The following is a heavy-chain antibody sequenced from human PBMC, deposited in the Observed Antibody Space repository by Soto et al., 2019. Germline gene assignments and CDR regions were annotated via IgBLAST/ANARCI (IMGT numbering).Heavy chain of an antibody. Sequence: PSETLSLTCVVSGGSISSGGAYYWSWIRQSLGKGLEWIGYIHYSGSTYYNSSLKSRVTMSVDTSKNQFSLKVSSVTAADTAVYYCARSPRGLGNFDCWGQGTLVTVS. CDR2: IHYSGST. D-gene: IGHD3-10*01. V-gene: IGHV4-30-4*01. CDR3: ARSPRGLGNFDC. J-gene: IGHJ4*02. CDR1: GGSISSGGAYY.